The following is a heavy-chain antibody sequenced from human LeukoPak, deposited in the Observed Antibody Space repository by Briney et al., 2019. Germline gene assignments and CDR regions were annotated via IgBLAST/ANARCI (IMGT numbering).Heavy chain of an antibody. V-gene: IGHV5-51*01. Sequence: GESLKISCKGSGYSFSSYWIGWVRQMPGKGLEWMGIIYPGDSDTRYSPSLQGQFTISVDTSIGTAYLQWSSLKASDTAIYYCARQNDFRLDYWGQGTLVTVSS. CDR3: ARQNDFRLDY. CDR2: IYPGDSDT. D-gene: IGHD3-3*01. J-gene: IGHJ4*02. CDR1: GYSFSSYW.